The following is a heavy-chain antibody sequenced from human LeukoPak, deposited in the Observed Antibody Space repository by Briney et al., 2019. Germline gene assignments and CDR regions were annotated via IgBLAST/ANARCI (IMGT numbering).Heavy chain of an antibody. CDR1: RFTFDDYA. CDR3: ARESIGGSCDP. D-gene: IGHD1-26*01. Sequence: PGGALRLSCAAPRFTFDDYAVHWVRPVPGKGLERVAFMRRVGGLKYYADTVKGRITISRASSMNKVYVEMNSLRPEDTALYFSARESIGGSCDPWGQGTLVTVSS. J-gene: IGHJ5*02. V-gene: IGHV3-30*02. CDR2: MRRVGGLK.